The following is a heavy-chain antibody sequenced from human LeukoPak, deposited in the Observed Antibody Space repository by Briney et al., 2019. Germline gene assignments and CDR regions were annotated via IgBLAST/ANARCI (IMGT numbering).Heavy chain of an antibody. CDR1: GFTFSSYS. J-gene: IGHJ5*02. Sequence: GGSLRLSCAASGFTFSSYSMNWVRQAPGKGLEWVSSISSSSDYIYNADSVKGRFTISRDNAKSSLYLQMNSLRAEDTAVYYCARGGSTGWQRTHRFDPWGQGTLVTVSS. CDR2: ISSSSDYI. V-gene: IGHV3-21*01. CDR3: ARGGSTGWQRTHRFDP. D-gene: IGHD6-19*01.